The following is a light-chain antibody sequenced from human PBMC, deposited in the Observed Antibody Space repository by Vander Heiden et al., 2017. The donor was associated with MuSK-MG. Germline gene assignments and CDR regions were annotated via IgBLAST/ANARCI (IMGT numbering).Light chain of an antibody. Sequence: SASVGDRVTITCRASQSISYWLAWYQQKPGKAPKVLIYDPSDLESGVPSRFSGRGYGKEFTLTISSRQPDDFAAYYCQQNHSNFPCTFGQGTKLDI. J-gene: IGKJ2*02. CDR2: DPS. V-gene: IGKV1-5*01. CDR3: QQNHSNFPCT. CDR1: QSISYW.